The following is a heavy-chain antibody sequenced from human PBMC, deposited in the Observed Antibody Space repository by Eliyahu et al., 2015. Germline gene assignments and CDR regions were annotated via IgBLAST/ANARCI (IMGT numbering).Heavy chain of an antibody. J-gene: IGHJ4*02. Sequence: QVQLQESGPGLVKPSQTLSLTCTVSGXSISSXGYYXSWIRQHPGKGLEWIGYIYYSGSTYYNPSLKSRVTISVDTSKNQFSLKLSSVTAADTAVYYCARGRPEVYCSGGSCYPNYFDYWGQGTLVTVSS. CDR3: ARGRPEVYCSGGSCYPNYFDY. CDR1: GXSISSXGYY. CDR2: IYYSGST. D-gene: IGHD2-15*01. V-gene: IGHV4-31*03.